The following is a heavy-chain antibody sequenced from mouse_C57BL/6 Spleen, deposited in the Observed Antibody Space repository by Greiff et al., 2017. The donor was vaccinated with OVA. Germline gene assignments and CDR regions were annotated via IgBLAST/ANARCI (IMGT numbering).Heavy chain of an antibody. J-gene: IGHJ2*01. V-gene: IGHV1-53*01. CDR3: ARWGTTVVAKDEGCY. CDR2: INPSNGGT. Sequence: QVQLQQPGTELVKPGASVKLSCKASGYTFTSYWMHWVKQRPGQGLEWIGNINPSNGGTNYNEKFKSKATLTVDKSSSTAYMQLSSLTSEDSAVYYCARWGTTVVAKDEGCYWGQGTTLTVSS. CDR1: GYTFTSYW. D-gene: IGHD1-1*01.